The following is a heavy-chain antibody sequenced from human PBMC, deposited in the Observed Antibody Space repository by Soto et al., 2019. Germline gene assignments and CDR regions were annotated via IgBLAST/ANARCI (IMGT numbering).Heavy chain of an antibody. V-gene: IGHV4-61*01. J-gene: IGHJ5*02. CDR3: LGYCNSPSCYGSDP. D-gene: IGHD2-2*01. CDR2: MQYRGMA. Sequence: SETLSLTCTVSVASVNTDSYYWSWIRQPPGKGLGSIGYMQYRGMALDNASLKSRAAMAVDTSKNLFSLKMMCVTAEDTAMYLCLGYCNSPSCYGSDPWGQGTRGTVSA. CDR1: VASVNTDSYY.